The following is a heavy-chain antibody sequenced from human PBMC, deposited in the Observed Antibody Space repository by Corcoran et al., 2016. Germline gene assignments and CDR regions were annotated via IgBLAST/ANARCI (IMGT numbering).Heavy chain of an antibody. Sequence: QLQQWGAGLLMPSETLSLTCAVYGGSFSGYYWSWIRQPPGKGLEWIGEINHSGSTNYNPSLKSRVTISVDTSKNQFSLKLSSVTAADTAVYYCARGEVRPMYYFDYWGQGTLVTVSS. CDR3: ARGEVRPMYYFDY. CDR2: INHSGST. J-gene: IGHJ4*02. CDR1: GGSFSGYY. D-gene: IGHD3-10*02. V-gene: IGHV4-34*01.